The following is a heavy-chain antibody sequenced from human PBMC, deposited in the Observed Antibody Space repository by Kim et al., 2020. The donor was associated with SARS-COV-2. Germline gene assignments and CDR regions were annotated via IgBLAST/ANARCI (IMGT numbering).Heavy chain of an antibody. CDR3: ASISCHPNSPPGY. Sequence: GGSLRLSCAGSGFTFSDHALSWVRQAPGKGLEWVSSTSRTDGATYYADSVTGRFTISRDDPKNTVYLQMNSMRAEDTAVYYCASISCHPNSPPGYWGPGT. CDR1: GFTFSDHA. J-gene: IGHJ4*02. CDR2: TSRTDGAT. D-gene: IGHD3-3*02. V-gene: IGHV3-23*01.